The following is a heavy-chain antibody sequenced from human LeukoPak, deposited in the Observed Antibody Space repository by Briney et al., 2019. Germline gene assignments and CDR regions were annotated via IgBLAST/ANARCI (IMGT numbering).Heavy chain of an antibody. V-gene: IGHV3-30*02. CDR3: AKEGDEFRGYLDV. D-gene: IGHD5-12*01. CDR2: IHNDGTMG. Sequence: PGGSLRLSCATSGFTFSRLGMQWVRQAPGKGLEWVAVIHNDGTMGQYGDSMKGRFIISKDFSRNTLYLQMNSLRDDDTAVYYCAKEGDEFRGYLDVWGKGTTVTVSS. CDR1: GFTFSRLG. J-gene: IGHJ6*04.